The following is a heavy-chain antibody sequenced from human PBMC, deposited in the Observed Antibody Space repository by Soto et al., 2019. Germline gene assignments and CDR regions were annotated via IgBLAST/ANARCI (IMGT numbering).Heavy chain of an antibody. CDR3: ARGRGSSSFGYYYGMDA. V-gene: IGHV3-33*01. CDR1: GFTFSSYA. D-gene: IGHD6-6*01. Sequence: GGSLRLSCAASGFTFSSYAIHWGRQAPGEGLEWVAVIWYDGSNKYYADSVKGRFTISRDNSKNTLYLQMNSLRAEDTAVYYCARGRGSSSFGYYYGMDAWGQGTTVTVSS. J-gene: IGHJ6*02. CDR2: IWYDGSNK.